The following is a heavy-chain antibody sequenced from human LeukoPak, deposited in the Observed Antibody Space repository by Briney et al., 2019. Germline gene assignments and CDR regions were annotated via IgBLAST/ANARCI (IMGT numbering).Heavy chain of an antibody. Sequence: GGSLRLSCAASGFTFSSSWMSWVRQAPGKGLEWVANIKQDGSEKYYVDSVKGRFTISRDNAKDSLYLQMNSLRAEDTAVYYCARDRGWNYDWGQGTLVTVSS. CDR1: GFTFSSSW. CDR3: ARDRGWNYD. D-gene: IGHD1-7*01. V-gene: IGHV3-7*01. J-gene: IGHJ4*02. CDR2: IKQDGSEK.